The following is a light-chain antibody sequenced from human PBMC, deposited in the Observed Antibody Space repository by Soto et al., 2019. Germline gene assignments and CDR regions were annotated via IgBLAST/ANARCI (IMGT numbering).Light chain of an antibody. CDR2: DAS. J-gene: IGKJ2*01. Sequence: DIQMTQSPSTLSASVGDRVTITCRANQSIDNWLAWYQQQPGKAPKLLIYDASHLESGVPSRFNGRGSGTDFTLTISSLQPYDFATYYCQHYKTSSMYTFGQGTKLEIE. CDR3: QHYKTSSMYT. V-gene: IGKV1-5*01. CDR1: QSIDNW.